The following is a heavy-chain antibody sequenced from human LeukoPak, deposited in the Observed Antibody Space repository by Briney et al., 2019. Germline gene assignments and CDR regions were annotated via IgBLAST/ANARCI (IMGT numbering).Heavy chain of an antibody. CDR1: GFTFSSYG. D-gene: IGHD5-12*01. Sequence: GGSLRLSCVASGFTFSSYGMHWVRQAPGKGLEWVAFIRYDGSNKYYADSVKGRFTISRDNSKNTLYLQMNSLRAEDTAVYYCANGYSGYAGYFDYWGQGTLVTVSS. V-gene: IGHV3-30*02. CDR3: ANGYSGYAGYFDY. CDR2: IRYDGSNK. J-gene: IGHJ4*02.